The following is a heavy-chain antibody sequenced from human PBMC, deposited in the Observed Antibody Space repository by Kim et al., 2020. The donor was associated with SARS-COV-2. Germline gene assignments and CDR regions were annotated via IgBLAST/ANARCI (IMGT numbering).Heavy chain of an antibody. V-gene: IGHV3-23*01. Sequence: GGSLRLSCAASGFTFSSYAMSWVRQAPGKGLEWVSAISGSGGSTYYADSLKSRFTISRDNSKNTLYMQMNSLRAEDTAVYYCAKDGGVVPASMWAHKYYYGMEDWGQGAMGTVS. D-gene: IGHD2-2*01. J-gene: IGHJ6*02. CDR3: AKDGGVVPASMWAHKYYYGMED. CDR1: GFTFSSYA. CDR2: ISGSGGST.